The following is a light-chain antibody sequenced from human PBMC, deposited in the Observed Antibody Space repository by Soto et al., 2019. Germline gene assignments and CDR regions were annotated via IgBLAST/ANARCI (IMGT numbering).Light chain of an antibody. CDR1: QSVSSY. V-gene: IGKV3-11*01. CDR3: PQRRNWPLT. CDR2: DAS. J-gene: IGKJ4*01. Sequence: EIVLTQSPATLSLSPGERTTLSCRASQSVSSYLAWYQQKPGQAPRLLIYDASNRATGIPARFSGSGSGPDFTLTISSLKHADFAVYYCPQRRNWPLTFGVGTKVEIK.